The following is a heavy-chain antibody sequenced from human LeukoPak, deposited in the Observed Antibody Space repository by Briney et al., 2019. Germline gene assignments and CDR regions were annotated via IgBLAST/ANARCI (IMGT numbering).Heavy chain of an antibody. V-gene: IGHV3-30*18. CDR3: AKDPSEAVAGL. J-gene: IGHJ4*02. CDR2: ISYDGSNK. Sequence: PGGSLRLSCAASGFTFSSYGMHWVRQAPGKGLEWVAVISYDGSNKYYADSVKGRFTISRDNSKNTLYLQMNSLRAEDTAVYYCAKDPSEAVAGLWGQGTLVTVSS. CDR1: GFTFSSYG. D-gene: IGHD6-19*01.